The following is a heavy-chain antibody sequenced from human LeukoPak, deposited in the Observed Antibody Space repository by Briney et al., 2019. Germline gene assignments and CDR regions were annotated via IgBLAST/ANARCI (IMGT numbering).Heavy chain of an antibody. V-gene: IGHV1-18*03. Sequence: GASVHVSCKASGYTLTNYGISWVRPAPGQGLEWMGWISAYNGNTYYAPNLQGRVTMTTDTSTSTAYMELRSLRSDDMAVYYCARDNLAAIAGWGLDYWGQGTLVTVSS. CDR2: ISAYNGNT. D-gene: IGHD2-15*01. J-gene: IGHJ4*02. CDR3: ARDNLAAIAGWGLDY. CDR1: GYTLTNYG.